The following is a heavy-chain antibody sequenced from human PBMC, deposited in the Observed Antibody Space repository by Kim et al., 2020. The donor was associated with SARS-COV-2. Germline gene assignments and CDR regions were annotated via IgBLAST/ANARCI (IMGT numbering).Heavy chain of an antibody. V-gene: IGHV3-23*01. J-gene: IGHJ3*02. CDR2: ISGSGGST. CDR3: AKDPITMVRGASGDGTNDAFDI. CDR1: GFTFSSYA. D-gene: IGHD3-10*01. Sequence: GGSLRLSCAASGFTFSSYAMSWVRQAPGKGLEWVSAISGSGGSTYYADSVKGRFTISRDNSKNTLYLQMNSLRAEDTAVYYCAKDPITMVRGASGDGTNDAFDIWGQGTMVTVSS.